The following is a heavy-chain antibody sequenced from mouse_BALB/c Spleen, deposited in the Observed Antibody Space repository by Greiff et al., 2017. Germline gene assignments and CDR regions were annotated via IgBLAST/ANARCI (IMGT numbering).Heavy chain of an antibody. CDR3: ARKVRGAMDY. CDR2: ISYDGSN. Sequence: EVHLVESGPGLVKPSQSLSLTCSVTGYSITSGYYWNWIRQFPGNKLEWMGYISYDGSNNYNPSLKNRISITRDTSKNQFFLKLNSVTTEDTATYYCARKVRGAMDYWGQGTSVTVSS. J-gene: IGHJ4*01. V-gene: IGHV3-6*02. D-gene: IGHD2-14*01. CDR1: GYSITSGYY.